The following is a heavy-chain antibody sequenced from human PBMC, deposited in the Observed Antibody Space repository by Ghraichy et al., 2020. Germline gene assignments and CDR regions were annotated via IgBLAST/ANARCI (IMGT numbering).Heavy chain of an antibody. D-gene: IGHD3-10*01. Sequence: GGSLRLSCAASGFTFNSHGMHWVRQAPGKGLEWVTYISYDGNKKYYGDSVKGRVTISRDNSKNTLFLQMISLRDEDTAVYYCAKSFFSGEGDVLVGGRVYYYYYMDVWGEGTTVTVSS. V-gene: IGHV3-30*02. CDR1: GFTFNSHG. J-gene: IGHJ6*03. CDR2: ISYDGNKK. CDR3: AKSFFSGEGDVLVGGRVYYYYYMDV.